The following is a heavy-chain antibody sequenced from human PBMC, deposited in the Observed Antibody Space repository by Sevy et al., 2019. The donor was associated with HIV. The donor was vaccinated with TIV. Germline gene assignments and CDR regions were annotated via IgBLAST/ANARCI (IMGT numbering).Heavy chain of an antibody. J-gene: IGHJ6*02. V-gene: IGHV3-21*01. CDR1: GFTFSSYS. Sequence: GGSLRLSCAASGFTFSSYSRNWVRQAPGKGLEWVSSISSSSNYIYYADSVKGRFTISRDNAKNSLYLQMNSLRAEDTAVYYCARGEVNYDSLIPIRTEGGYYYGMDVWGQGTTVTVSS. CDR3: ARGEVNYDSLIPIRTEGGYYYGMDV. CDR2: ISSSSNYI. D-gene: IGHD3-3*01.